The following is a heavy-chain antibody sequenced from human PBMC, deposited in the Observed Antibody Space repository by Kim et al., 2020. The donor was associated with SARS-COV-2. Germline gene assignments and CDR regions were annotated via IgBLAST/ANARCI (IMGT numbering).Heavy chain of an antibody. Sequence: SETLSLTCTVSGGSISSSSYYWGWIRQPPGKGLEWIGSIYYSGSTYYNASLKSRVTISVDTSKNQFSLKLSSVTAADTAVYYCARQTVAAAEPLFDYWGRGTLVTVSS. J-gene: IGHJ4*02. V-gene: IGHV4-39*01. CDR1: GGSISSSSYY. D-gene: IGHD6-13*01. CDR2: IYYSGST. CDR3: ARQTVAAAEPLFDY.